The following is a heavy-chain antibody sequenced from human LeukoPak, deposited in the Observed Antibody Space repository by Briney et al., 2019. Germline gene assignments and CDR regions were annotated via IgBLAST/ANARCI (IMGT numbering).Heavy chain of an antibody. CDR3: ARDTGYPYYYYYMDV. V-gene: IGHV4-34*01. CDR1: GGSFSGYY. Sequence: SETLSLTCAVYGGSFSGYYWSWIRQPPGKGLEWIGEINHSGSTNYNPSLKSRVTISVDTSKNQFSLKLSSVTAADTAVYYCARDTGYPYYYYYMDVWGKGTTVTVSS. CDR2: INHSGST. D-gene: IGHD5-18*01. J-gene: IGHJ6*03.